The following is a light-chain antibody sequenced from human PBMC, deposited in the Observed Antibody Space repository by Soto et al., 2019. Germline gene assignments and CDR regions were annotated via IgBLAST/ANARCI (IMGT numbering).Light chain of an antibody. CDR2: AAS. Sequence: DIQMTQSPSSVSASVGDRVTITCRASQGISSWLAWYQQKPGKAPKLLIYAASSLQSGVPSRFSGSGSGTDFNRTIRSLQPEDVAPYYCHQANSLPRTFGQGTRLEIK. CDR1: QGISSW. CDR3: HQANSLPRT. J-gene: IGKJ5*01. V-gene: IGKV1D-12*01.